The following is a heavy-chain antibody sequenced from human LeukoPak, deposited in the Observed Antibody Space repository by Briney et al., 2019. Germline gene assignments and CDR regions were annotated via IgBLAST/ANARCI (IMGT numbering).Heavy chain of an antibody. V-gene: IGHV1-18*04. CDR1: GYTFTSYG. J-gene: IGHJ3*02. CDR3: ARDPSSGWRDAFDI. Sequence: GASVKVSCKASGYTFTSYGISWVRQAPGQGLEWMGWISAYNGNTNYAQKLQGSVTMTTDTSTSTAYMELRSLRSDDTAVYYCARDPSSGWRDAFDIWGQGTMVTVSS. D-gene: IGHD6-19*01. CDR2: ISAYNGNT.